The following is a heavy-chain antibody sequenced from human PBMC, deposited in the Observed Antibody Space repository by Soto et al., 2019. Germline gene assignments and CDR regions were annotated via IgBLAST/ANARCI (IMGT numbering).Heavy chain of an antibody. V-gene: IGHV3-11*06. D-gene: IGHD3-10*01. CDR1: GFTFSDYY. Sequence: GSLRLSCAASGFTFSDYYMSWIRQTPGKGLEWVSYISSSSSYTNYADSVKGRFTISRDNAKNSLYLQMNSLRAENTAVYYCARSPSSLLWFGELSPLDYWGQGTLVTVS. J-gene: IGHJ4*02. CDR3: ARSPSSLLWFGELSPLDY. CDR2: ISSSSSYT.